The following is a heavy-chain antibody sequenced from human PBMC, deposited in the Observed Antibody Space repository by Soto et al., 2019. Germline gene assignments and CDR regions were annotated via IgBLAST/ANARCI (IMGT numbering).Heavy chain of an antibody. CDR1: GFTFGDYA. Sequence: GGSLRLSCTASGFTFGDYAMSWFRQAPGKGLEWVGFIRSKAYGGTTEYAASVKGRFTISRDDSKSIAYLQMNSLKTEDTAVYYCTGYCSSTSCYYYYYMDVWGKGTTVTVSS. CDR2: IRSKAYGGTT. CDR3: TGYCSSTSCYYYYYMDV. J-gene: IGHJ6*03. D-gene: IGHD2-2*01. V-gene: IGHV3-49*03.